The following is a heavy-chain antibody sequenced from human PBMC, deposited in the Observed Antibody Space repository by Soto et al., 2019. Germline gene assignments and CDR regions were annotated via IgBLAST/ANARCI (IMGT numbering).Heavy chain of an antibody. CDR3: ARAGDSSSWYDYYGMDV. D-gene: IGHD6-13*01. J-gene: IGHJ6*02. CDR1: GFTFSDYY. V-gene: IGHV3-11*01. Sequence: GGSLRLSCAASGFTFSDYYMSWIRQAPGKGLEWASYISESGGTIYYADSVKGRFTISRDNAKNSLYLQMNSLRADDTAVYYCARAGDSSSWYDYYGMDVWGQGTTVTVSS. CDR2: ISESGGTI.